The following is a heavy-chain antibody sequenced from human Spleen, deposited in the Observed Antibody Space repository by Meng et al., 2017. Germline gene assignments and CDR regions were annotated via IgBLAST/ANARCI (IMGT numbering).Heavy chain of an antibody. Sequence: GESLKISCAASGFTFSSYAMGWVRQAPGKGLEWVSAISGSGGSTYYADSVKGRFTISRDNSKNTLYLQMNSLRAEDTAVYYCARDAGAAAGTLYYFDYWGQGTLVTVSS. V-gene: IGHV3-23*01. J-gene: IGHJ4*02. D-gene: IGHD6-13*01. CDR3: ARDAGAAAGTLYYFDY. CDR2: ISGSGGST. CDR1: GFTFSSYA.